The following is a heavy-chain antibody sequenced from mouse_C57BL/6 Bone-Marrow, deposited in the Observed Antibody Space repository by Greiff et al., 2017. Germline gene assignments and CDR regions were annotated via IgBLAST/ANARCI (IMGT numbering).Heavy chain of an antibody. D-gene: IGHD1-1*02. Sequence: QVQLQQPGAELVKPGASVTLSCKASGYTFTSYWMHWVKQRPGQGLEWIGMIHPNSGSTNYNEKFKSKATLTVDTSSVTAYMQLVSLTSEGSAFYYCARVRCGSDGRRDYYAKDYWGQGTSVTVSS. V-gene: IGHV1-64*01. CDR2: IHPNSGST. J-gene: IGHJ4*01. CDR1: GYTFTSYW. CDR3: ARVRCGSDGRRDYYAKDY.